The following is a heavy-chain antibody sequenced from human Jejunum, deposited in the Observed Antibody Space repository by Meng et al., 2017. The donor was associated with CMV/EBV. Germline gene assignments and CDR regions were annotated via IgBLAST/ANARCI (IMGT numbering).Heavy chain of an antibody. CDR2: ISAYNGNT. V-gene: IGHV1-18*01. J-gene: IGHJ5*02. Sequence: VKLGLSGAEVKKPVASVKVSCKASGYTFTSYGISWVRQAPGQGLEWMGWISAYNGNTNYAQKLQGRVTMTTDTSTSTAYMELRSLRSDDTAVYYCAASSSSWYQNWFDPWGQGTLVTVSS. D-gene: IGHD6-13*01. CDR3: AASSSSWYQNWFDP. CDR1: GYTFTSYG.